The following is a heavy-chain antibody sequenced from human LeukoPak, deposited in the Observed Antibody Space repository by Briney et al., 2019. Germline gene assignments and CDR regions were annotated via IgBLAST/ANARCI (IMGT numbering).Heavy chain of an antibody. J-gene: IGHJ4*02. D-gene: IGHD3-22*01. CDR2: ISDSGGRT. V-gene: IGHV3-23*01. CDR3: AKRGVVIRVILVGFHKEAYYFDS. Sequence: GGSLRLSCAVSGITLSNYGISWVRQAPGKGLEWVAGISDSGGRTNYADSVKGRFTIFRDNPKNTPYPQMNSLRAEDTAVYFCAKRGVVIRVILVGFHKEAYYFDSWGQGALVTVSS. CDR1: GITLSNYG.